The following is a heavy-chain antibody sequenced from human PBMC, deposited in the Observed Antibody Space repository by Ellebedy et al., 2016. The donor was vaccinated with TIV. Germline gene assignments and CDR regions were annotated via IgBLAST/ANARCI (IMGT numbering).Heavy chain of an antibody. D-gene: IGHD3-10*01. CDR2: ITGMFRTV. CDR3: ARGGAYYHRYFDD. CDR1: GGTFNSHA. Sequence: SVKVSCKASGGTFNSHAISWVRPAPGQGLEWMGGITGMFRTVNYAQKFQGRVTITADAFMTTAYMELSSLRSEDTAVYYCARGGAYYHRYFDDWGQGTLVTVSS. J-gene: IGHJ4*02. V-gene: IGHV1-69*13.